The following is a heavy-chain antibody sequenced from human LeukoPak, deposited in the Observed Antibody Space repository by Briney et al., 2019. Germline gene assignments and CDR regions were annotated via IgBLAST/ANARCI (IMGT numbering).Heavy chain of an antibody. CDR2: INPSGGST. CDR3: AAVAGIHGEVY. J-gene: IGHJ4*02. D-gene: IGHD6-19*01. Sequence: GASVKVSCKASGYTFTSYYMHWVRQAPGQGLEWMGIINPSGGSTSYAQKFQGRVTMTRDTSTSTVYMELSSLRSEDTAVYYCAAVAGIHGEVYWGQGTLVTVSS. V-gene: IGHV1-46*01. CDR1: GYTFTSYY.